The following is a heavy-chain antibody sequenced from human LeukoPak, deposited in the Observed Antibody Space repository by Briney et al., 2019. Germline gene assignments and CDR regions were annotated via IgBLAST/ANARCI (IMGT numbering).Heavy chain of an antibody. CDR1: GFAFSSYE. J-gene: IGHJ4*02. CDR3: ARTSGQLDY. CDR2: ISSSGSTI. D-gene: IGHD6-19*01. Sequence: PGGSLRLSCAASGFAFSSYEMNWVRQAPGKGLEWVSYISSSGSTIYYADSVKGRFTISRDNAKNSLYLQMNSLRAEDTAVYYCARTSGQLDYWGQGTLVTVSS. V-gene: IGHV3-48*03.